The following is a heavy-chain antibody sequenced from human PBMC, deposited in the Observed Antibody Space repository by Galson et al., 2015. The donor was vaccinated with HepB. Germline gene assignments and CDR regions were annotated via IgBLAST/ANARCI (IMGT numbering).Heavy chain of an antibody. CDR3: ARRGVYGNKYAFDI. CDR2: IYYTGNT. V-gene: IGHV4-59*08. J-gene: IGHJ3*02. D-gene: IGHD4-17*01. CDR1: GGSFSTYY. Sequence: LSLTCTISGGSFSTYYWSWIRQPPGEGLEWIAYIYYTGNTIYNPYLKSRLSMSIDMSKNQFSLRLNSVTAADTAIYYCARRGVYGNKYAFDIWGQGTLVTVSS.